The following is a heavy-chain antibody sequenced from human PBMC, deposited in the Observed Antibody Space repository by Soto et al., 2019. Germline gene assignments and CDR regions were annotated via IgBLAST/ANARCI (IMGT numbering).Heavy chain of an antibody. V-gene: IGHV4-59*01. J-gene: IGHJ5*02. Sequence: PSETLSLTCTVSGGSISSYYWSWIRQPPGKGLEWIGYIYYSGSTNYNPSLKSRVTISVDTSKNQFSLKLSSVTAADTAVYYCATYGSGSYNWFDPWGQGTLVTVSS. CDR3: ATYGSGSYNWFDP. CDR2: IYYSGST. D-gene: IGHD3-10*01. CDR1: GGSISSYY.